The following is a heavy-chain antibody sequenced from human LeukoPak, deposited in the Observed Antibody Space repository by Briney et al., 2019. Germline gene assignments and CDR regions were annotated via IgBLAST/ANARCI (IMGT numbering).Heavy chain of an antibody. V-gene: IGHV3-23*01. D-gene: IGHD2-2*01. CDR3: AKVGCSSSTSCTHFDY. J-gene: IGHJ4*02. CDR2: ISGSGGST. Sequence: PGGSLRLSCAASGFTFSSYAMSWVRQAPGKGLEWVSAISGSGGSTYYADSVKGRFTISRDNSKNTLYLQMNSLRAEDTAVYYCAKVGCSSSTSCTHFDYWGQATLVTVSS. CDR1: GFTFSSYA.